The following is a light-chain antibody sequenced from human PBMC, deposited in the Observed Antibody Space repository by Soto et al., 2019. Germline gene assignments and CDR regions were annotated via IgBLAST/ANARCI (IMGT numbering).Light chain of an antibody. CDR2: GAS. CDR3: QQYNKWPRWT. CDR1: QSVNSK. V-gene: IGKV3-15*01. Sequence: ETVMTQSPATLSVSPGERATLSCRASQSVNSKIAWYQQKPGQAPRLLIYGASTRATDIPARFSGSGSGTEFTLTTSSLQSEHFAVYYCQQYNKWPRWTFGQGTKVEIK. J-gene: IGKJ1*01.